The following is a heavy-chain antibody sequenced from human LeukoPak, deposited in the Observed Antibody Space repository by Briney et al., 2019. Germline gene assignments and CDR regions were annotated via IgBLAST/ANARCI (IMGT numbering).Heavy chain of an antibody. CDR2: IYYTGST. CDR3: VRVNWYYFDY. V-gene: IGHV4-59*01. J-gene: IGHJ4*02. Sequence: LETLSLTCTVSGGSLSRYYWSWVRQPPGKGLELIGYIYYTGSTGYNPSLKSRISISVDPSKNQFSLRLSSVTAADTAVYYCVRVNWYYFDYWGQGTLVTVPS. CDR1: GGSLSRYY.